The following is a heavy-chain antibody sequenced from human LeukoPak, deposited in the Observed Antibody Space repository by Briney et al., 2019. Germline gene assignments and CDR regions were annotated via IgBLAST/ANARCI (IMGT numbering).Heavy chain of an antibody. J-gene: IGHJ4*02. CDR1: GFTFSSYG. D-gene: IGHD3-22*01. CDR2: IWYDGSNK. CDR3: ARDGAAWYDSSGYYPDY. V-gene: IGHV3-33*01. Sequence: GRSLRLSCSASGFTFSSYGMHWVRQAPGKGLEWVAVIWYDGSNKYYADSVKGRFTISRDNSKNTLYLQMNSLRAEDTAVYYCARDGAAWYDSSGYYPDYWGQGTLVTVSS.